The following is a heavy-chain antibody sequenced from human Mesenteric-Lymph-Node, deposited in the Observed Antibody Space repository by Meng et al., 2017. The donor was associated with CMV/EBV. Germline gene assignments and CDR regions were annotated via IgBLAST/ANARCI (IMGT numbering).Heavy chain of an antibody. V-gene: IGHV3-48*03. J-gene: IGHJ4*02. CDR2: ISSSSDTI. Sequence: GESLKISCAASGFPFNTFEMNWVRQAPGKGLEWVSYISSSSDTIYHADSVKGRFTISRDNAKNSLYLQMSSLRADDTAIYYCARVGATTVGDYWGQGTLVTVSS. CDR3: ARVGATTVGDY. D-gene: IGHD1-26*01. CDR1: GFPFNTFE.